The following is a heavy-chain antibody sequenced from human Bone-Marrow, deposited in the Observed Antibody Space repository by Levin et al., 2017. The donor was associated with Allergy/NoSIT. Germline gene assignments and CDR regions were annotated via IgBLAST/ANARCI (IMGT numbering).Heavy chain of an antibody. V-gene: IGHV3-23*01. J-gene: IGHJ3*02. D-gene: IGHD3-22*01. CDR1: GFTFSSYA. CDR2: ISGSGGST. CDR3: AKDRAEGTMIVVVIGGDAFDI. Sequence: GESLKISCAASGFTFSSYAMSWVRQAPGKGLEWVSAISGSGGSTYYADSVKGRFTISRDNSKNTLYLQMNSLRAEDTAVYYCAKDRAEGTMIVVVIGGDAFDIWGQGTMVTVSS.